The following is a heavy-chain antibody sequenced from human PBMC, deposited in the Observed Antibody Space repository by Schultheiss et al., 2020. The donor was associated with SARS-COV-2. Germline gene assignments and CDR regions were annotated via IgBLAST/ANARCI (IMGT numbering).Heavy chain of an antibody. CDR2: IFSNDEK. V-gene: IGHV2-26*01. CDR3: ARTYSSTYYSFDI. CDR1: GFSLSNARMS. Sequence: SGPTLVKPTQTLTLTCTVSGFSLSNARMSVSWIRQPPGKALEWLAHIFSNDEKSYSTSLKSRLTISKDTSNSQVVLTMTNMDPVDTATYYCARTYSSTYYSFDIWGQGTLVTVSS. D-gene: IGHD6-13*01. J-gene: IGHJ3*02.